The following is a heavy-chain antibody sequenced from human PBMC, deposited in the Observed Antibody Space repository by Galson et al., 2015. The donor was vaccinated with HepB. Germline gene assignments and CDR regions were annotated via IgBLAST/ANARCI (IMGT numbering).Heavy chain of an antibody. D-gene: IGHD4-11*01. CDR3: ARGEGVDYSNYDRAFDI. CDR2: ISAYNGNT. Sequence: SVKVSCKASGYTFTSYGISWVRQAPGQGLEWMGWISAYNGNTNYAQKLQGRVTMTTDTSTSTAYVELRSLRSDDTAVYYCARGEGVDYSNYDRAFDIWGQGTMVTVSS. V-gene: IGHV1-18*01. CDR1: GYTFTSYG. J-gene: IGHJ3*02.